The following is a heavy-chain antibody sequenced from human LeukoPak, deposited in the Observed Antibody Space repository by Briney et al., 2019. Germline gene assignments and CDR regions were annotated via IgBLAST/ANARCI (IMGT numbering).Heavy chain of an antibody. CDR3: ARGGGAYNEAAY. J-gene: IGHJ4*02. CDR1: GFTFTTYW. Sequence: PGGSLRLSCAASGFTFTTYWMTWVRQAPGKGLEWVANINPEGSAQYYVDSVKGRFTISRDNTQNSFYLQMNSLRVDDTALYYCARGGGAYNEAAYWGQGTLVTVSS. CDR2: INPEGSAQ. D-gene: IGHD4-17*01. V-gene: IGHV3-7*01.